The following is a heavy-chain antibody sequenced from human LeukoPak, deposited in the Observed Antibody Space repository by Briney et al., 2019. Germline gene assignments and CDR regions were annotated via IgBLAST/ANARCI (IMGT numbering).Heavy chain of an antibody. CDR1: GFTFSSYA. J-gene: IGHJ4*02. D-gene: IGHD2-2*01. CDR3: AKDQTYLSQVVPAATFDY. Sequence: PGGSLRLSCAASGFTFSSYAMSWVRQAPGKGLEWVSAISGSGGSTYYADSVKGRFTISRDNSKNTLYLQMNSLRAEDTAVYYCAKDQTYLSQVVPAATFDYWGQGTLVTVSS. CDR2: ISGSGGST. V-gene: IGHV3-23*01.